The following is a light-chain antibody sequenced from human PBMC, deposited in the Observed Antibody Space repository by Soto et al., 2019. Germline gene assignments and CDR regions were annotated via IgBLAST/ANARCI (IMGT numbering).Light chain of an antibody. J-gene: IGKJ2*01. CDR2: GTS. V-gene: IGKV3-20*01. Sequence: VLTQSPGTLSLSPGERATLSCRASQNIATQFFTWYQQRPGQAPRVLIYGTSTRATGIPDRFSGSGSGTDSTLTISRLEPEDFAVYYCQQYSSSSGYTFGQGTKLEIK. CDR1: QNIATQF. CDR3: QQYSSSSGYT.